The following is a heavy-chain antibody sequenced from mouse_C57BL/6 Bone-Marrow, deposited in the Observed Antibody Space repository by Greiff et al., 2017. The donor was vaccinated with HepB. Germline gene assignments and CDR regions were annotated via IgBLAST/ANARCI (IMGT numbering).Heavy chain of an antibody. J-gene: IGHJ2*01. CDR1: GYSITSGYY. V-gene: IGHV3-6*01. CDR2: ISYDGSN. CDR3: ARGAPVVAPFGY. D-gene: IGHD1-1*01. Sequence: EVKLMESGPGLVKPSQSLSLTCSVTGYSITSGYYWNWIRQFPGNKLEWMGYISYDGSNNYNPSLKNRISITRDTSKNQFFLKLNSVTTEDTATYYCARGAPVVAPFGYWGQGTTLTVSS.